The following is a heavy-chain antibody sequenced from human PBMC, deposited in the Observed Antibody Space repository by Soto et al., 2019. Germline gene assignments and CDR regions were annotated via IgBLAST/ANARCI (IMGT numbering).Heavy chain of an antibody. Sequence: QVQLQESGPGLVKPSGTLSLTCAVSGDSISNSRWWTWVRQPPGKGLEWIGDIFHSGDTNYNPSLTSRVFISVDKSQNPFSLKVSSVTAADPAVYYCAYSTGWYRHDVWGQGTLVTVSS. V-gene: IGHV4-4*02. CDR2: IFHSGDT. CDR1: GDSISNSRW. D-gene: IGHD6-19*01. CDR3: AYSTGWYRHDV. J-gene: IGHJ3*01.